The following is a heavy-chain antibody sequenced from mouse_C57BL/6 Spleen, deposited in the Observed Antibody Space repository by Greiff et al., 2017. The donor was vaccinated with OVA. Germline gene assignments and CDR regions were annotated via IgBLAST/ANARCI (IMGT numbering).Heavy chain of an antibody. Sequence: VQLQQSGAELVKPGASVKISCKASGYAFSSYWMNWVKQRPGKGLEWIGQIYPGDGDTNYNGKFKGKATLTADKSSSTAYMQLSSLTSEDSAVYFCARISVRDYAMDYWGQGTSVTVSS. CDR2: IYPGDGDT. CDR3: ARISVRDYAMDY. J-gene: IGHJ4*01. V-gene: IGHV1-80*01. CDR1: GYAFSSYW.